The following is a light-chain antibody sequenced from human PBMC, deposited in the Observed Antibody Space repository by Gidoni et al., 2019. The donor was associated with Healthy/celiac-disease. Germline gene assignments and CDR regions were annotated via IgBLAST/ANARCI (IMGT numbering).Light chain of an antibody. J-gene: IGLJ2*01. CDR2: DVS. V-gene: IGLV2-11*01. Sequence: SAPPQPSSVSGSPGQSVTISCTGTSSDVGGYNYVSWYQQHPGKAPKLMIYDVSKRPSGVPDRFSGSKSGNTASLTISGLQAEDEADYYCCSYAGSYTFDVVFGGGTKLTVL. CDR1: SSDVGGYNY. CDR3: CSYAGSYTFDVV.